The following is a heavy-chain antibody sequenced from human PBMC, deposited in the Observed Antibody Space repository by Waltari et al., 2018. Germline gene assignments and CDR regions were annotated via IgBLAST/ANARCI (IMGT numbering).Heavy chain of an antibody. Sequence: GGGLVQPGGSLRLSCAASGFTFSSYGMGWVRQAPGKGLEWVSALTHDGGSTYYADSVKGRFTISRDNSKNTLDLQMNSLRAEDTALYYCAKGRGPLSIQGWEWGQGTLVTVSS. CDR1: GFTFSSYG. V-gene: IGHV3-23*01. CDR3: AKGRGPLSIQGWE. CDR2: LTHDGGST. J-gene: IGHJ4*02. D-gene: IGHD1-26*01.